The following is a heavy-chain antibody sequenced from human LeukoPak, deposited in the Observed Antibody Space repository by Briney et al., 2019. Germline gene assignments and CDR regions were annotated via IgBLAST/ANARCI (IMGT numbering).Heavy chain of an antibody. CDR2: IYYSGST. D-gene: IGHD3-10*01. V-gene: IGHV4-61*01. Sequence: SETLSLTCTVSGGSVSSGSYYWSWIRQPPGKGLEWIGNIYYSGSTNYNPSLKSRVTISVDTSKNQFSLKLSSVTAADTAVYYCAKDRGGKRLFDYWGQGTLVTVSS. CDR3: AKDRGGKRLFDY. J-gene: IGHJ4*02. CDR1: GGSVSSGSYY.